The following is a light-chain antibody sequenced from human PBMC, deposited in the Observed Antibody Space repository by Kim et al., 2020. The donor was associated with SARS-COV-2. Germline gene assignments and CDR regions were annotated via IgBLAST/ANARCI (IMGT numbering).Light chain of an antibody. CDR2: EDN. J-gene: IGLJ3*02. Sequence: NFMLTQPHSVSESPGKTVTISCTGSSGSIASNYVQWYQQRPGSVPTTVIYEDNQRPSGVPDRFSGSIDSSSNSASLTISGLKTEDEADYYCQSYDSSNRVFGGGTQLTVL. CDR3: QSYDSSNRV. CDR1: SGSIASNY. V-gene: IGLV6-57*02.